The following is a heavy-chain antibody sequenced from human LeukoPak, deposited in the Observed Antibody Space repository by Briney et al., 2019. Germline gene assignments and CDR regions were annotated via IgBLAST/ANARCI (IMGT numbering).Heavy chain of an antibody. V-gene: IGHV3-23*01. CDR2: ISSSGSGGNT. Sequence: GGSLRLSCAASGFNVNNAWMSWARQAPGKGLEWVAGISSSGSGGNTYYADSVKGRFTISRDTSKNILFLQMNTLRAEDTAIYYCAKDRTVGASYWYFDLWGRGTLVTVSS. CDR1: GFNVNNAW. CDR3: AKDRTVGASYWYFDL. J-gene: IGHJ2*01. D-gene: IGHD1-26*01.